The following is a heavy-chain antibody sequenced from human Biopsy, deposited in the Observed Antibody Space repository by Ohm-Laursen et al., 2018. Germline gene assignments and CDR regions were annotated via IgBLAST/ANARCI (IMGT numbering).Heavy chain of an antibody. D-gene: IGHD3-22*01. J-gene: IGHJ2*01. V-gene: IGHV1-69*06. Sequence: GASVKVSCKASGGAFTNYAINWVRQAPGHGLEWIGGIITVSDTAGYAERFQGRVTLTADKSKTSAYMELSSLRSEDTAIYYCARFPLGAYDDSGSYRAVEHWYFDLWGRGTLVTVSS. CDR3: ARFPLGAYDDSGSYRAVEHWYFDL. CDR2: IITVSDTA. CDR1: GGAFTNYA.